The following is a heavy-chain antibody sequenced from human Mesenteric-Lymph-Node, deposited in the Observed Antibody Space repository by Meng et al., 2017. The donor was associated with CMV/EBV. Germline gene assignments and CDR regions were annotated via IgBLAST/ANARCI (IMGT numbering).Heavy chain of an antibody. Sequence: GESLKISCAVSGFSVSDNYMTWVRQAPGKGLEWVSTLYGDANAYYADSVQGRFTVSRDDARNTLYLQMNSLRAEDTAVYYCARDVDFWSGIGAFDIWGQGTMVTVSS. J-gene: IGHJ3*02. CDR2: LYGDANA. CDR1: GFSVSDNY. CDR3: ARDVDFWSGIGAFDI. V-gene: IGHV3-66*01. D-gene: IGHD3-3*01.